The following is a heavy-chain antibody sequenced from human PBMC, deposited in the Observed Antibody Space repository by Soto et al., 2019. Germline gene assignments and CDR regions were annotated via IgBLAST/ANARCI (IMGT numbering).Heavy chain of an antibody. CDR2: ISAYNGNT. CDR1: GYTFTSYG. Sequence: ASVKVSCKASGYTFTSYGISWVRQAPGQGLEWMGWISAYNGNTNYAQKLQGRVTTTTDTSTSTAYMELRSLRSDDTAVYYCARGNVLMVYAHYGMDVWGQGTTVTVSS. D-gene: IGHD2-8*01. CDR3: ARGNVLMVYAHYGMDV. V-gene: IGHV1-18*01. J-gene: IGHJ6*02.